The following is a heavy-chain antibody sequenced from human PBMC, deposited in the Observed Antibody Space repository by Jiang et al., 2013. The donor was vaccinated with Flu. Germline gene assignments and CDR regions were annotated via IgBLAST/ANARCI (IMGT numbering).Heavy chain of an antibody. CDR2: IYTSGST. J-gene: IGHJ2*01. CDR3: ARVLGEGIQLWDWYFDL. V-gene: IGHV4-61*02. Sequence: GPGLVKPSQTLSLTCTVSGGSISSGSYYWSWIRQPAGKGLEWIGRIYTSGSTNYNPSLKSRVTISVDTSKNQFSLKLSSVTAADTAVHYCARVLGEGIQLWDWYFDLWGRGTLVTVSS. D-gene: IGHD5-18*01. CDR1: GGSISSGSYY.